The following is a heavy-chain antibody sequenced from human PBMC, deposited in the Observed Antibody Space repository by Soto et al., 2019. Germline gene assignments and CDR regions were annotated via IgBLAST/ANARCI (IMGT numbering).Heavy chain of an antibody. CDR1: GFTFSSYG. J-gene: IGHJ6*02. V-gene: IGHV3-30*18. Sequence: GRPLRRSCAASGFTFSSYGMHWVRQAPGKGLEWVAVILYDGSNKYYADSVKGRFTISRDNSKNTLYLQMNSLRAEDTAVYYCAKELTAYYDFWSGYHETYYYYGMDVWGQGTTVTVSS. D-gene: IGHD3-3*01. CDR3: AKELTAYYDFWSGYHETYYYYGMDV. CDR2: ILYDGSNK.